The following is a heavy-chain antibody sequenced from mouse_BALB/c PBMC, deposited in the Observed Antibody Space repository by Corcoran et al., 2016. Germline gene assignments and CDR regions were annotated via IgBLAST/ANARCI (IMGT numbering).Heavy chain of an antibody. CDR1: GYSFTGYY. V-gene: IGHV1-18*01. CDR3: ARDYGSRPLYY. J-gene: IGHJ2*01. Sequence: EVQLQQSGPELVKPGASVKIACKASGYSFTGYYMHWVKQSHVKSLEWIGRINPYNGATSYNQNFKDKASLTVDKSSSTAYMEHHSLTSEDSAVYYCARDYGSRPLYYWGQSTTLAVSS. D-gene: IGHD1-1*01. CDR2: INPYNGAT.